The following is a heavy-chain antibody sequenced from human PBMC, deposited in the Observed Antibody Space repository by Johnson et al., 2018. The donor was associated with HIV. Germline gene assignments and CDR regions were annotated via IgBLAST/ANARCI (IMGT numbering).Heavy chain of an antibody. J-gene: IGHJ3*02. V-gene: IGHV3-66*03. D-gene: IGHD1-1*01. Sequence: EQLVESGGGLIQPGGSLRLSCAASGFTVSSNYMSWVRQAPGKGLEWVSVIYSGGSTYYADPVKGRFTISRDNSKNTLYLQMNSLRAEDTAVYYCARDLDLREDLAFDIWGQGTMVTVSS. CDR1: GFTVSSNY. CDR2: IYSGGST. CDR3: ARDLDLREDLAFDI.